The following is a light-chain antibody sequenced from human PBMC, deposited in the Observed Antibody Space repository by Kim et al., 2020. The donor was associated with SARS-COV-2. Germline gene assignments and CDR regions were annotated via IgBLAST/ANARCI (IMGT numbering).Light chain of an antibody. Sequence: GQSITTSCTGTSSDVGGYNFVSWYQQHPGNAPKLMIYDVTNRPSGVSNRFSGSKSGNTASLTISGLQAEDEADYYCSSYTSSSTFVFGTGTKVTVL. CDR3: SSYTSSSTFV. J-gene: IGLJ1*01. CDR2: DVT. V-gene: IGLV2-14*04. CDR1: SSDVGGYNF.